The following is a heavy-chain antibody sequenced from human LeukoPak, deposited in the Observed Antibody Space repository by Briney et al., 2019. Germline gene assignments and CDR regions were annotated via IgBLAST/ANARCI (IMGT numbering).Heavy chain of an antibody. Sequence: GGSLRLSCTASGFTFGDYLMSCFRQAPGKGLEWVSAISGSGGSTYYADSVKGRFTISRDNSKNTLYPQMNSLRAEDTAVYYCAKDGDIVVVPGFDYSGQGTLVTVSS. V-gene: IGHV3-23*01. CDR3: AKDGDIVVVPGFDY. J-gene: IGHJ4*02. CDR1: GFTFGDYL. CDR2: ISGSGGST. D-gene: IGHD2-2*01.